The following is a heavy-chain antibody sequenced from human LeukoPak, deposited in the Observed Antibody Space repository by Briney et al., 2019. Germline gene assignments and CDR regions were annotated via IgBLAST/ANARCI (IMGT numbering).Heavy chain of an antibody. CDR2: IYSSVST. Sequence: SETLSLTRTVSCGSLSSGSYYWSWIRHPPGKGLEWIGYIYSSVSTNYNPPLKSRVTISVEACKTQFSLKLRSVTAADTAVCYCARSYAWGGYPWWGEGTLVTVSS. D-gene: IGHD3-16*01. CDR3: ARSYAWGGYPW. CDR1: CGSLSSGSYY. V-gene: IGHV4-61*01. J-gene: IGHJ4*02.